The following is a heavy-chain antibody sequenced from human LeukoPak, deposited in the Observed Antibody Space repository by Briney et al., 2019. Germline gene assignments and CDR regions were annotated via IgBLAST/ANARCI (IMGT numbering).Heavy chain of an antibody. CDR2: INWIGGGT. D-gene: IGHD3-9*01. J-gene: IGHJ4*02. CDR1: GVTFAAYG. V-gene: IGHV3-20*03. Sequence: GTPCLSPALSGVTFAAYGTSGVCPGPPEGREWGSGINWIGGGTATTSPSKGGFTPSRDNAKNPPSLQMTSLRAEDTPLYYCARATDYEIVSSYYSSGYFLDYWGEGTLVSVSS. CDR3: ARATDYEIVSSYYSSGYFLDY.